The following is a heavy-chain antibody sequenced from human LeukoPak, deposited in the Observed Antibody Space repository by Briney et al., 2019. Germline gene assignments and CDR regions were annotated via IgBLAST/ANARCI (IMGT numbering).Heavy chain of an antibody. CDR2: ISSNGGST. Sequence: GGSLRLSCAASGFTFNNYAMHWVRQAPGKGLEYVSAISSNGGSTYYANSVKGRFTISRDNSKNTLYLQMGSLRADDMAVYYCVRARDYDILTGYSFYDYWGQGTLVTVSS. CDR3: VRARDYDILTGYSFYDY. V-gene: IGHV3-64*01. CDR1: GFTFNNYA. D-gene: IGHD3-9*01. J-gene: IGHJ4*02.